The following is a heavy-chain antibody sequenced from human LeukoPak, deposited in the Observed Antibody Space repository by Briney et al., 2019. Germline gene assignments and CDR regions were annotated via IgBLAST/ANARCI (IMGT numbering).Heavy chain of an antibody. CDR1: GFTVSSYS. J-gene: IGHJ4*02. Sequence: GGSLRLSCAASGFTVSSYSMNWVRQAPGKGLEWVSSISSSSSYIYYADSVKGRFTISRDNAKNSLYLQMNSLRAEDTAVYYCARDSDGWLRRLGPAAIDYWGQGTLVTVSS. CDR2: ISSSSSYI. V-gene: IGHV3-21*01. D-gene: IGHD3-16*01. CDR3: ARDSDGWLRRLGPAAIDY.